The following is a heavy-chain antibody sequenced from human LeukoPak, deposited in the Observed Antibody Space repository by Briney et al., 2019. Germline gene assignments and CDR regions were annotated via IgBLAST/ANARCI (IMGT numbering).Heavy chain of an antibody. CDR1: GFTFSSYE. Sequence: PGGSLRLSCAASGFTFSSYEMNWVRRAPGKGLEWVSFISSSLSTIYYADSVKGRFTISRDNAKNSLYLQMNSLRAEDTAIYYCARDLSSDLSSGCLDQWGQGTLVTVSS. V-gene: IGHV3-48*03. J-gene: IGHJ5*02. CDR3: ARDLSSDLSSGCLDQ. D-gene: IGHD6-19*01. CDR2: ISSSLSTI.